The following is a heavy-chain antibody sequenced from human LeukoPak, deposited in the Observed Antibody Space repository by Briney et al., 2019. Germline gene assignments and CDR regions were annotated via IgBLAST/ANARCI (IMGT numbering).Heavy chain of an antibody. J-gene: IGHJ4*02. CDR1: GFIFSDYA. CDR2: ISDDGSNK. V-gene: IGHV3-30-3*01. CDR3: ARGHSYDSNGGLFDF. Sequence: PGRSLRLSCAASGFIFSDYAMHWVRQAPGKGLEWVAGISDDGSNKYYADSVKGRFTISRDNSKNTLFLQMNSLKTEDTAVYHCARGHSYDSNGGLFDFWGQGTLVTVSS. D-gene: IGHD3-22*01.